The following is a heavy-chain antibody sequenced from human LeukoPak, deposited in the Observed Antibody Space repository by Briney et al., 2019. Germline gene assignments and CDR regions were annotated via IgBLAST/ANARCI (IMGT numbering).Heavy chain of an antibody. CDR3: ATHRRYNDAFDI. CDR2: IYHSGST. D-gene: IGHD1-14*01. CDR1: GYSISSGYY. V-gene: IGHV4-38-2*02. Sequence: SETLSLTCTVSGYSISSGYYWGWIRQPPGKGLEWIGSIYHSGSTYYNPSLKSRVTISVDTSKNQFSLKLSSVTAADTAVYYCATHRRYNDAFDIWGQGTMVTVSS. J-gene: IGHJ3*02.